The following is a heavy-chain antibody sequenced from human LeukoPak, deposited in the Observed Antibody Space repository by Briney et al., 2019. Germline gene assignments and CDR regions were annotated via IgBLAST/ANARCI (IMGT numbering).Heavy chain of an antibody. V-gene: IGHV3-64*02. CDR3: ARIDLGGYGL. CDR1: GFTFSSYS. Sequence: PGGSLRLSCGASGFTFSSYSMHWVRQAPGKGLEYLSAITGNGGSTYYADSVKGRFTISRDNSKNTLYLQMGSLRAEDMAVYYCARIDLGGYGLWGQGTLVTVSS. J-gene: IGHJ4*02. D-gene: IGHD5-12*01. CDR2: ITGNGGST.